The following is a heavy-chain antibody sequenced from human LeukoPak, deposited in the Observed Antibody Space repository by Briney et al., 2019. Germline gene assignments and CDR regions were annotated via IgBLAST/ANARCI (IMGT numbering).Heavy chain of an antibody. V-gene: IGHV4-39*07. Sequence: PSETLSLTCEVSGGSISSSSYYWGWIRQPPGKGLEWIGIIYYSGSTNYNPSLKSRVTISVHTSKNQFSLKLSSVTAADTAVYYCARLTGYSSGSWFDPWGQGTLVTVSS. CDR3: ARLTGYSSGSWFDP. CDR2: IYYSGST. D-gene: IGHD3-9*01. J-gene: IGHJ5*02. CDR1: GGSISSSSYY.